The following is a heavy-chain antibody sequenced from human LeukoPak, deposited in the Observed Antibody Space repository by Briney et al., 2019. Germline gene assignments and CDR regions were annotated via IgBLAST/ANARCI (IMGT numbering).Heavy chain of an antibody. D-gene: IGHD6-19*01. CDR2: INPNSGGT. Sequence: ASVKVSCKASGYTFTGYYMHWVRQAPGQGLEWMGWINPNSGGTNYAQKFQGRVTMTRDTSISTAYMELSRLRSDDTAVYYCARAEIFPVAGPDAFDIWGQGTMVTVSS. CDR3: ARAEIFPVAGPDAFDI. CDR1: GYTFTGYY. J-gene: IGHJ3*02. V-gene: IGHV1-2*02.